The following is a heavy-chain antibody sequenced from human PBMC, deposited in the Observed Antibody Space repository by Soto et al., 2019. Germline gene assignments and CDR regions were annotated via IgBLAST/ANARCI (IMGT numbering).Heavy chain of an antibody. D-gene: IGHD2-15*01. Sequence: SVKVSCKASGGTFSSYAISWVRQAPGQGLEWMGGIIPIFGTANYAQKFQGRVTITADKSTSTAYMELSSLRSEDTAVYYCARGHFGYCSGGSCYSKFDYWGQGTLVTVSS. CDR2: IIPIFGTA. V-gene: IGHV1-69*06. CDR3: ARGHFGYCSGGSCYSKFDY. CDR1: GGTFSSYA. J-gene: IGHJ4*02.